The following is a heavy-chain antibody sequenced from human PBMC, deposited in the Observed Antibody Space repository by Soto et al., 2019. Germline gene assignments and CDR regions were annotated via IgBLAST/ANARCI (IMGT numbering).Heavy chain of an antibody. CDR1: GFTYTIYG. D-gene: IGHD3-16*01. Sequence: ASVKVSCKTSGFTYTIYGITWVRQAPGQGLEWMGWISADSGSTDYAQKFQGRVTLTTDTSTTTAYMELRSLTSDDTAVYYCARNGGSASTLDYWAPGTLVTVSS. V-gene: IGHV1-18*01. CDR2: ISADSGST. CDR3: ARNGGSASTLDY. J-gene: IGHJ4*01.